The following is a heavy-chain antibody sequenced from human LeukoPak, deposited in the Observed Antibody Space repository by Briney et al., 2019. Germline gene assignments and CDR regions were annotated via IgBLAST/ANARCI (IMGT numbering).Heavy chain of an antibody. V-gene: IGHV3-23*01. CDR1: GFTFSSYA. CDR3: AKTSQGHPPYYCSMDV. Sequence: GGSLRLSCAASGFTFSSYAMIWVRLAPGKGLEWVSAIGGSGTSTFYADSVKGRFTISRDNSKNTLYLQMNSLRAEDTAVYYCAKTSQGHPPYYCSMDVWGQGTTVTVSS. CDR2: IGGSGTST. J-gene: IGHJ6*02.